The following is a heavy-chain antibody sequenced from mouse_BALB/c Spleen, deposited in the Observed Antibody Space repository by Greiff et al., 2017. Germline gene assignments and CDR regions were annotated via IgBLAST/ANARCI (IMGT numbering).Heavy chain of an antibody. CDR2: IRNKANGYTT. J-gene: IGHJ3*01. V-gene: IGHV7-3*02. CDR3: ARDRGFAY. CDR1: GFTFTDYY. Sequence: RVESGGGLVQPGGSLRLSCATSGFTFTDYYMSWVRQPPGKALEWLGFIRNKANGYTTEYSASVKGRFTISRDNSQSILYLQMNTLRAEDSATYYCARDRGFAYWGQGTLVTVSA.